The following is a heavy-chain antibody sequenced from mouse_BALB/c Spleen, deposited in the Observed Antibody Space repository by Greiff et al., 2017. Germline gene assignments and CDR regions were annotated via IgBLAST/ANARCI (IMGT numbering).Heavy chain of an antibody. CDR3: ARCITTVGRFAY. V-gene: IGHV1-9*01. CDR2: ILPGSGST. D-gene: IGHD1-1*01. J-gene: IGHJ3*01. Sequence: VQLQHSGAELMKPGASVKISCKATGYTFSSYWIEWVKQRPGHGLEWIGEILPGSGSTNYNEKFKGKATFTADTSSNTAYMQLSSLTSEDSAVYYCARCITTVGRFAYWGQGTLVTVSA. CDR1: GYTFSSYW.